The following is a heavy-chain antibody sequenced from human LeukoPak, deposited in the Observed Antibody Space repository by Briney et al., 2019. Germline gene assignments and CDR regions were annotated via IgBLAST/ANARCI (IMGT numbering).Heavy chain of an antibody. CDR1: GFTFSSYG. J-gene: IGHJ4*02. D-gene: IGHD3-10*01. V-gene: IGHV3-33*06. Sequence: GGSLRLSCAASGFTFSSYGMHLVRQAPGKGLEWVAVIWYDGSNKYYADSVKGRFTISRDNSKNTLYLQMNSLRAEDTAVYYCAKDRGYDRYYFDYWGQGTLVTVSS. CDR2: IWYDGSNK. CDR3: AKDRGYDRYYFDY.